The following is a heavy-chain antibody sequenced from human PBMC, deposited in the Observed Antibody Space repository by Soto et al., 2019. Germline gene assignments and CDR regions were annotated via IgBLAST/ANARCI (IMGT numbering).Heavy chain of an antibody. Sequence: RLSCTASGFTFGDYAMSWVRQAPGKGLEWVGFIRSKAYGGTTEYAASVKGRFTISRDDSKSIAYLQMNSLKTEDTAVYYCTRDGGPHYYGSGSYDYWGQGTLVTVSS. CDR3: TRDGGPHYYGSGSYDY. CDR1: GFTFGDYA. CDR2: IRSKAYGGTT. D-gene: IGHD3-10*01. J-gene: IGHJ4*02. V-gene: IGHV3-49*04.